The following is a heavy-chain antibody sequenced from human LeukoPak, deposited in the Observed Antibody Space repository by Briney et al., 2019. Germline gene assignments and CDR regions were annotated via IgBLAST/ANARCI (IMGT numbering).Heavy chain of an antibody. CDR3: ARSRFPYSSGSYFDY. D-gene: IGHD3-10*01. J-gene: IGHJ4*02. Sequence: SEILSLTCTVSGGSISSGGYYWRWIRQHPGKGLEWLGYIYYSGSTYYNPSLKSRVTISVDTSKNHFSLRLSSVTAADTAVYYCARSRFPYSSGSYFDYWGQGTLVTVSS. CDR1: GGSISSGGYY. CDR2: IYYSGST. V-gene: IGHV4-31*03.